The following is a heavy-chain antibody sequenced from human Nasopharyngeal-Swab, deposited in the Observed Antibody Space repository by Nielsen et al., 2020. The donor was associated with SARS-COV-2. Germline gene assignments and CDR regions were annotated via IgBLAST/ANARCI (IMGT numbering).Heavy chain of an antibody. D-gene: IGHD3-3*01. CDR2: IYYSGST. CDR3: ARAGAEMIFGVVITFDY. V-gene: IGHV4-61*01. CDR1: GGSVSGGSYY. J-gene: IGHJ4*02. Sequence: SETLSLTCTVSGGSVSGGSYYWSWIRQPPGKGLEWIGYIYYSGSTNYNPSLKSRVTISVDTSKNQFSLKLSSVTAADTAVYYCARAGAEMIFGVVITFDYWGQGTLVTVSS.